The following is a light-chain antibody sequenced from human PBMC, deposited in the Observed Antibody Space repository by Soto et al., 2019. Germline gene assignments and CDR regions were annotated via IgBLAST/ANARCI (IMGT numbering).Light chain of an antibody. CDR3: QQYYRYPLS. V-gene: IGKV1-5*01. CDR1: QSFTTW. CDR2: DVS. Sequence: DIQMTQSPSTLSASVGDRVTITCRASQSFTTWLAWYQQKPGKASKLLIFDVSTLETGVPSRFSGSGSGTEFTLTISSLQPDDFATYYCQQYYRYPLSFGGGTTVEIK. J-gene: IGKJ4*01.